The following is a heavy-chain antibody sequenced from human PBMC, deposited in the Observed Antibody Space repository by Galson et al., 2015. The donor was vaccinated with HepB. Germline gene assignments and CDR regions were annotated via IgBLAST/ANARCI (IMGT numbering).Heavy chain of an antibody. Sequence: SLRLSCAASGFTFTLYALHWVRQAPGKGLEWLAFISYDGNNEYYVDSVKGRFTISRDKSKRTLYLQMNSLRPEDTADYYCAREVGAGWFDPWGQGTLVTVSS. V-gene: IGHV3-30*04. CDR1: GFTFTLYA. CDR2: ISYDGNNE. J-gene: IGHJ5*02. CDR3: AREVGAGWFDP. D-gene: IGHD1-26*01.